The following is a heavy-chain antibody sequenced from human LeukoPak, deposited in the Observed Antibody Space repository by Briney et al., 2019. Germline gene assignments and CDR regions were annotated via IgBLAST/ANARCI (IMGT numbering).Heavy chain of an antibody. J-gene: IGHJ4*02. Sequence: GRSLRLSCAVSGFTFSSYGMHWVRQAPGKGLEWMAVISYDGTNKYYADSVKGRFTISRDNSKNTLYLQMNSLRAEDTAVYYCAKDLNYDFWSGLGNWGQGALVTVSS. CDR2: ISYDGTNK. V-gene: IGHV3-30*18. CDR3: AKDLNYDFWSGLGN. D-gene: IGHD3-3*01. CDR1: GFTFSSYG.